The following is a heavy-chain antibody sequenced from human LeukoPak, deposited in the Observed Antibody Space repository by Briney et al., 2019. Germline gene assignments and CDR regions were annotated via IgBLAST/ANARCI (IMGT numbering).Heavy chain of an antibody. J-gene: IGHJ4*01. V-gene: IGHV3-48*03. CDR1: GFTFSSYE. CDR2: ISSSGSTI. D-gene: IGHD3-3*01. CDR3: ARWIFGRSFDY. Sequence: GGSLRLSCAASGFTFSSYEMNWVRQAPGKGLEWVSYISSSGSTIYYADSVKGRFTISRDNAKNSLYLQMNSLRAEDTAVYYCARWIFGRSFDYWGHGTLVTVSS.